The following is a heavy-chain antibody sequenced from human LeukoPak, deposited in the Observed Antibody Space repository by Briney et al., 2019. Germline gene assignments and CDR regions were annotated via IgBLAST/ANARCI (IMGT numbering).Heavy chain of an antibody. Sequence: SETLSLTCAVYGGSFSGYYWSWIRQPPGKGLEWIGEINHSGSTNYNPSLKSRVTISVDTSKNQFSLKLSSVTAADTAVYYCARGRVGQLVFNYWGQGTLVTVSS. V-gene: IGHV4-34*01. CDR3: ARGRVGQLVFNY. CDR2: INHSGST. D-gene: IGHD6-13*01. CDR1: GGSFSGYY. J-gene: IGHJ4*02.